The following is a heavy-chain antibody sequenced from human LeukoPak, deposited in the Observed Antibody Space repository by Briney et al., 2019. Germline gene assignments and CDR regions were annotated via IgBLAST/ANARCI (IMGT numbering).Heavy chain of an antibody. D-gene: IGHD2-21*02. V-gene: IGHV1-18*01. Sequence: WASVKVSCTASGYTFTTYGINWVRQAPGQGPEWMAWISPHDGRTEYSQSLQGRLSVTTDTATSTAHMELRSLRSDDTAVYYCARDYCYGDDCLHGLGFWGQGTLVTVSS. J-gene: IGHJ4*02. CDR2: ISPHDGRT. CDR1: GYTFTTYG. CDR3: ARDYCYGDDCLHGLGF.